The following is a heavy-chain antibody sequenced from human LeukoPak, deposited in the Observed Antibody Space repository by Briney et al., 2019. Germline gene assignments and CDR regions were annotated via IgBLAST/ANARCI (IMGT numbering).Heavy chain of an antibody. D-gene: IGHD5-18*01. J-gene: IGHJ3*02. CDR3: ARDFGYSYGFGDAFDI. CDR2: IYTSGST. Sequence: SETLSLTCTVSGGSISSYYWSWIRQPAGKGLEWIGRIYTSGSTNYNPSIKSRVTMSVDTSKNQFSLKLSSVTAADTAVYYCARDFGYSYGFGDAFDIWGQGTMVTVSS. V-gene: IGHV4-4*07. CDR1: GGSISSYY.